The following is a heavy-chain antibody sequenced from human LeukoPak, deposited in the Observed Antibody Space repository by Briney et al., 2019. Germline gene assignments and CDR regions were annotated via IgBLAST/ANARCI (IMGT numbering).Heavy chain of an antibody. D-gene: IGHD6-13*01. CDR1: GFTFSSYS. CDR2: ISSSSSYI. Sequence: GGSLRLSCAASGFTFSSYSMNWVRQAPGKGLEWVSSISSSSSYIYYADSVKGRFTISRDNAENSLYLQMNSLRAEDTAVYYCASSSSWYVEDYWGQGTLVTVSS. V-gene: IGHV3-21*01. J-gene: IGHJ4*02. CDR3: ASSSSWYVEDY.